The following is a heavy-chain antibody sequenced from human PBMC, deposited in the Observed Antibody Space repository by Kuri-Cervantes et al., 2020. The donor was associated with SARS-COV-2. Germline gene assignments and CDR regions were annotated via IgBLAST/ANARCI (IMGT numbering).Heavy chain of an antibody. CDR1: GHSFTYRH. J-gene: IGHJ4*02. Sequence: SVKVSCKASGHSFTYRHLHWVRQAPGQALEWVGLITPFNGNTDHAQKFQDRVTITGDRSMNTAYMELSSLRSEDTAVYYCASGRDIVLMVYAIPPLDYWGQGTLVTVSS. CDR2: ITPFNGNT. V-gene: IGHV1-45*02. CDR3: ASGRDIVLMVYAIPPLDY. D-gene: IGHD2-8*01.